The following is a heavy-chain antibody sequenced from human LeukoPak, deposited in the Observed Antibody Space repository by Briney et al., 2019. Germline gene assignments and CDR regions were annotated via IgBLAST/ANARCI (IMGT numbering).Heavy chain of an antibody. V-gene: IGHV4-39*07. CDR1: GGSISSSSYY. CDR3: ARVSANGDYYYMDV. CDR2: IYYSGST. J-gene: IGHJ6*03. Sequence: SETLSLTCTVSGGSISSSSYYWGWIRQPPGKGQEWIGTIYYSGSTYYNPSLKSRVTISVDTSKNQFSLKLSSVTAADTAVYYCARVSANGDYYYMDVWGKGTTVTVSS. D-gene: IGHD1-1*01.